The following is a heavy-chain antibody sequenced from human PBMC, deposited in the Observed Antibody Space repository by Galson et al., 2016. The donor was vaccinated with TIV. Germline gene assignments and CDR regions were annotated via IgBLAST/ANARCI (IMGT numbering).Heavy chain of an antibody. Sequence: PALVKPTQTLTLTCTFSGFSLNSDGMCVSWIRRPPGKALEWLARIDWDGDEYYSTFLRTRLSISKDTAKNQVVLTMTNMDPVDTATYYCVRTPYGDSFGWYFDLWGRGTLVTVSS. J-gene: IGHJ2*01. CDR1: GFSLNSDGMC. D-gene: IGHD4-17*01. V-gene: IGHV2-70*11. CDR3: VRTPYGDSFGWYFDL. CDR2: IDWDGDE.